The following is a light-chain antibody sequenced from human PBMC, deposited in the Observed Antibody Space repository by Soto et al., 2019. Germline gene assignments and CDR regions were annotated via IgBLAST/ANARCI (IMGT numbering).Light chain of an antibody. V-gene: IGKV3-20*01. CDR2: GAS. Sequence: EIVLTXSPGTLSLSXXXXXTLSCRASQSVSSSYLAWYQQKPGQAPRLLIYGASSRATGIPDRFSGNGSGTDFTLTISRLEPEDFAVYYCQQYGSSPRTFGQGTKVEIK. CDR3: QQYGSSPRT. CDR1: QSVSSSY. J-gene: IGKJ1*01.